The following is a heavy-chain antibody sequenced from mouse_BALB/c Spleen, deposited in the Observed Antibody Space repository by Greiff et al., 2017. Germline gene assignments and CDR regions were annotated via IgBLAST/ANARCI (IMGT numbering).Heavy chain of an antibody. V-gene: IGHV3-2*02. CDR1: GYSITSDYA. CDR3: ARSLTGTYYFDY. Sequence: EVQLQESGPGLVKPSQSLSLTCTVTGYSITSDYAWNWIRQFPGNKLEWMGYISYSGSTSYNPSLKSRISITRDTSKNQFFLQLNSVTTEDTATYYCARSLTGTYYFDYWGQGTTLTVSS. D-gene: IGHD4-1*01. J-gene: IGHJ2*01. CDR2: ISYSGST.